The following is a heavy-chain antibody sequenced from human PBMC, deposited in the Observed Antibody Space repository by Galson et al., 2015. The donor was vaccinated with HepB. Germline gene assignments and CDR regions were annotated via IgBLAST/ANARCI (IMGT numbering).Heavy chain of an antibody. J-gene: IGHJ4*02. CDR1: GYTFTSYA. V-gene: IGHV7-4-1*02. CDR3: ARDRRRYCSGGSCYSGPKLGY. D-gene: IGHD2-15*01. Sequence: SVKVSCKASGYTFTSYAMNWVRQAPGQGLEWMGWINTNTGNPTYAQGFTGRFVFSLDTSVSTAYLQISSLKAEDTAVYYCARDRRRYCSGGSCYSGPKLGYWGQGTLVTVSS. CDR2: INTNTGNP.